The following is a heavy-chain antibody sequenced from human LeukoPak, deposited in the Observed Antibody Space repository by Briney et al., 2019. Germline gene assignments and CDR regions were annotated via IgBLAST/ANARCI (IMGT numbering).Heavy chain of an antibody. CDR1: GFTFSSYA. CDR2: ISYDGSNK. D-gene: IGHD4-17*01. J-gene: IGHJ4*02. Sequence: GRSLRLSCAASGFTFSSYAMHWVRQAPGKGLEWVAVISYDGSNKYYADSAKGRFTISRDNSKNTLYLQMNSLRAEDTAVYYCARDSAVTTSHHFDYWGQGTLVTVSS. CDR3: ARDSAVTTSHHFDY. V-gene: IGHV3-30-3*01.